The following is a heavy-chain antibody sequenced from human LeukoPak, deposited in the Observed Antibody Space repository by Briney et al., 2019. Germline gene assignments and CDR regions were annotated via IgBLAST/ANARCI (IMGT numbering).Heavy chain of an antibody. CDR1: GGSISSYY. D-gene: IGHD6-13*01. V-gene: IGHV4-4*07. CDR3: ARDVTGYSSSWSFDY. Sequence: SETLSLTCTVSGGSISSYYWSWIRQPAGKGLEWTGRIYTSGSTNYNPSLKSRVTMSVDTSKNQFSLKLSSVTAADTAVYYCARDVTGYSSSWSFDYWGQGTLVTVSS. J-gene: IGHJ4*02. CDR2: IYTSGST.